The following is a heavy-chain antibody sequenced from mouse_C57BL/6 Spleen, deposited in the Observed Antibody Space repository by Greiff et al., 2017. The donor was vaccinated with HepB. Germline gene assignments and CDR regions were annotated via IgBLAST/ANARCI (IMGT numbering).Heavy chain of an antibody. V-gene: IGHV5-16*01. Sequence: EVHLVESEGGLVQPGSSMKLSCTASGFTFSDYYMAWVRQVPEKGLEWVANINYDGSSTYYLDSLKSRFIISRDNAKNILYRQMSSLKSEDTATYYCTRDQDYGSSYGYFDVCGTGTTVTVSS. CDR1: GFTFSDYY. CDR2: INYDGSST. CDR3: TRDQDYGSSYGYFDV. D-gene: IGHD1-1*01. J-gene: IGHJ1*03.